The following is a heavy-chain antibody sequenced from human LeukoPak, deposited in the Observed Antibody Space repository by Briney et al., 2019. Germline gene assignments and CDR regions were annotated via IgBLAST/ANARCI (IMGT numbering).Heavy chain of an antibody. CDR2: FDPEDGET. J-gene: IGHJ4*02. V-gene: IGHV1-24*01. Sequence: SVKVSCKVSGYTLTELSMHWVRQAPGKGLEWMGGFDPEDGETIYAQKFQGRVTMTEDTSTDTAYMELSSLRSEDTAVYYCASVYSQKLPFDYWGQGTLVTVSS. CDR3: ASVYSQKLPFDY. CDR1: GYTLTELS. D-gene: IGHD5-18*01.